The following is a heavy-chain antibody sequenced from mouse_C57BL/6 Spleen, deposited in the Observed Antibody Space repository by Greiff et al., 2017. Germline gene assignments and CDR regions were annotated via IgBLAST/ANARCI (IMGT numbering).Heavy chain of an antibody. J-gene: IGHJ3*01. CDR2: IDPETGGT. CDR3: TRGENWDVRFAY. V-gene: IGHV1-15*01. CDR1: GYTFTDYE. Sequence: QVQLQQSGAELVRPGASVTLSCKASGYTFTDYEMHWVKQTPVHGLEWIGAIDPETGGTAYNQKFKGKAILTADKSSSTAYMELRSLTSEDSAVYYCTRGENWDVRFAYWGQGTLVTVSA. D-gene: IGHD4-1*01.